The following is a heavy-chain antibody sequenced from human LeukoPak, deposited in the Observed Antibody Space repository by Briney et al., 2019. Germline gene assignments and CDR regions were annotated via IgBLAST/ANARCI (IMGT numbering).Heavy chain of an antibody. Sequence: SETLSLTCTVSGGSISSYYWSWIRQPPGKGLEWIGYIYYSGSTNYNPSLKSRVTISVDTSKNQFSLKLSSVTAADTAVYYCARGVGATIKAFDYWGQGTLVTVSS. CDR1: GGSISSYY. CDR2: IYYSGST. V-gene: IGHV4-59*01. J-gene: IGHJ4*02. CDR3: ARGVGATIKAFDY. D-gene: IGHD1-26*01.